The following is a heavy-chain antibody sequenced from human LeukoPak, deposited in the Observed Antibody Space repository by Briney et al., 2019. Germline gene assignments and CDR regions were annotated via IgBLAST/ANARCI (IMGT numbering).Heavy chain of an antibody. CDR3: AEEVYDSSGYFPWN. J-gene: IGHJ4*02. D-gene: IGHD3-22*01. CDR2: ISYDGSNK. Sequence: GGSLRLSCAASGFTFSSYAMHWVRQAPGKGLEWVAVISYDGSNKYYADSVKGRFTISRDNSKNTLYLQMNSLRAEDAAVYYCAEEVYDSSGYFPWNWGQGTLVTVSS. V-gene: IGHV3-30-3*01. CDR1: GFTFSSYA.